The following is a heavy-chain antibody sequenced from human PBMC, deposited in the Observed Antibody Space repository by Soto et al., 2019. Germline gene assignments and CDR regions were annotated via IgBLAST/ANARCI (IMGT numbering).Heavy chain of an antibody. CDR3: AKDRPPVEYQLLSSPFDY. CDR1: GFTFSSYG. J-gene: IGHJ4*02. V-gene: IGHV3-30*18. CDR2: ISYDGSNK. D-gene: IGHD2-2*01. Sequence: PGGSLRLSCAASGFTFSSYGMHWVRQAPGKGLEWVAVISYDGSNKYYADSVKGRFTISRDNSKNTLYLQMNSLRAEDMAVYYCAKDRPPVEYQLLSSPFDYWGQGTLVNVSS.